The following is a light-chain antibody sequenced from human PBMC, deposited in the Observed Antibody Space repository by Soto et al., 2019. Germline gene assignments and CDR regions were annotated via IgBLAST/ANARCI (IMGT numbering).Light chain of an antibody. CDR2: GNS. Sequence: QPVLTQPPSVSGAPGQRVTISCTGSSSNIGAGYDVHWYQQLPGTAPKLLIYGNSNRPSGVPDRFSGSKSGTSASLAITGLRAEDEADYYCQSYDSSLSALYVFGTGTKLTVL. CDR3: QSYDSSLSALYV. J-gene: IGLJ1*01. V-gene: IGLV1-40*01. CDR1: SSNIGAGYD.